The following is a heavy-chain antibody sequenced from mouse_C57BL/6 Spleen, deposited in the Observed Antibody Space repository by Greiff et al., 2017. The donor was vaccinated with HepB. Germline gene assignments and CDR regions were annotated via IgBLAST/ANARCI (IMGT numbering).Heavy chain of an antibody. V-gene: IGHV1-52*01. CDR1: GYTFTSYW. Sequence: QVQLQQPGAELVRPGSSVKLSCKASGYTFTSYWMHWVKQRPIQGLEWIGNIDPSDSETHYNQKFKDKATLTVDKSSSTAYMQLSILTSEDSAVYYCARKSKGKNYFDYWGQGTTLTVSS. CDR2: IDPSDSET. J-gene: IGHJ2*01. CDR3: ARKSKGKNYFDY.